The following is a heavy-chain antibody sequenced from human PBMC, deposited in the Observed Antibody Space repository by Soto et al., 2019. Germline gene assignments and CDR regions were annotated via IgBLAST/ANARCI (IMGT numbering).Heavy chain of an antibody. V-gene: IGHV1-18*01. CDR1: HYSFARYG. CDR3: AREGYCSSGRCALYTHDFFGMDV. D-gene: IGHD2-15*01. CDR2: ISTYSSNT. J-gene: IGHJ6*02. Sequence: QVQLVQSGAEVKKPGASVKVSCKASHYSFARYGISWVRQSPGQGLEWMGWISTYSSNTKYAQKFQGRVTMTTDTPTSTAYMNLRSLTSDDTAVYYGAREGYCSSGRCALYTHDFFGMDVWGQGTTVTVSS.